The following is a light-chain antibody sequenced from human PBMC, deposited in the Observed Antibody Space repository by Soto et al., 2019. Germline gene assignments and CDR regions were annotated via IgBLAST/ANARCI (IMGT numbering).Light chain of an antibody. V-gene: IGKV3-15*01. CDR3: QQYKLWPLT. CDR2: GAS. CDR1: QSLNAAGQSFSDY. J-gene: IGKJ4*01. Sequence: EIVMTQSPATLSVSPGERATLSCRASQSLNAAGQSFSDYLTWYQQKPGQAPRLLIYGASTRATGVPARFRGTGSEPDYTLTISSLKTEDFAVYFCQQYKLWPLTFGGRTNVEIK.